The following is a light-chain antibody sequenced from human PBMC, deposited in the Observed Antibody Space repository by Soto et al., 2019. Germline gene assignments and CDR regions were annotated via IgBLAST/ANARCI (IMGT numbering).Light chain of an antibody. CDR1: QSVSSSY. J-gene: IGKJ2*01. CDR2: GAS. Sequence: EIGLTQSPGTLSLSPGERATLSCRASQSVSSSYLAWYQQKPGQAPRLLIYGASNRSSGIPDRFSGSGSGTDFTLTISRLEPEDFAVYYCQQYCSSRMYTFGQGTTLEIK. V-gene: IGKV3-20*01. CDR3: QQYCSSRMYT.